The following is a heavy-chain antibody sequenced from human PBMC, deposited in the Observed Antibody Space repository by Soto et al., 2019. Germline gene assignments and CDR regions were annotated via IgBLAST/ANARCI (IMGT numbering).Heavy chain of an antibody. Sequence: QITLKESGPTLVKPTQTLTLTCTFSGFSLSTSGVGVGWIRQPPGKALEWLALIYWDDDKRYSPSLKSRLTTTKDTSKNHVVLTLTNMDPVDTATYYCAPRLGYYDTNGYFQPWGQGTLVTVSS. D-gene: IGHD3-22*01. CDR1: GFSLSTSGVG. CDR3: APRLGYYDTNGYFQP. CDR2: IYWDDDK. J-gene: IGHJ1*01. V-gene: IGHV2-5*02.